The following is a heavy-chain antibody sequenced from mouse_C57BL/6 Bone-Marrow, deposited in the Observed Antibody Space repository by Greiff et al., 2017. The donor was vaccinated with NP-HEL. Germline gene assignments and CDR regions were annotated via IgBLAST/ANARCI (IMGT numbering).Heavy chain of an antibody. Sequence: QVQLQQSGPELVKPGASVKISCKASGYAFSSSWMNWVKQRPGKGLEWIGRIYPGDGDTNYNGKFKGKATLTADKSSSTAYMQLSSLTSEDSAVYFCAILYYFDYWGQGTTLTVSS. D-gene: IGHD2-3*01. CDR3: AILYYFDY. V-gene: IGHV1-82*01. J-gene: IGHJ2*01. CDR2: IYPGDGDT. CDR1: GYAFSSSW.